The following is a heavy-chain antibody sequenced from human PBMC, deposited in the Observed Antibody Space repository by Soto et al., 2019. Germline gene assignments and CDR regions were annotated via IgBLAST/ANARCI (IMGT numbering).Heavy chain of an antibody. V-gene: IGHV3-23*01. Sequence: GGSLRLSCAASGLPFSSYAMSLVRTAPGKGLEWVSAISGSGGSTYYADSVKGRFTISRDNSKNTLYLQMNSLRAEDTAVYYCAKDQLRFLEWLGPSGNNGMDVWGQGTTVTVSS. CDR2: ISGSGGST. CDR1: GLPFSSYA. CDR3: AKDQLRFLEWLGPSGNNGMDV. J-gene: IGHJ6*02. D-gene: IGHD3-3*01.